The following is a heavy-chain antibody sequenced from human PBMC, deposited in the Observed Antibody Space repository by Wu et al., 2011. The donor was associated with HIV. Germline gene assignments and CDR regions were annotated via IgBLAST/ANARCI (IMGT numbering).Heavy chain of an antibody. Sequence: QVQLVQSGAEVKKPGSSVKVSCQASGGTFKTYAISWVRQAPGQGLEWMGGIIPIFGPANYAEKFQARVTITTDDSTTTAYMELSSLRSDDTAVYYCATGSISGYLDDAFDLWGQGTVVTISS. J-gene: IGHJ3*01. D-gene: IGHD3-22*01. CDR2: IIPIFGPA. V-gene: IGHV1-69*05. CDR1: GGTFKTYA. CDR3: ATGSISGYLDDAFDL.